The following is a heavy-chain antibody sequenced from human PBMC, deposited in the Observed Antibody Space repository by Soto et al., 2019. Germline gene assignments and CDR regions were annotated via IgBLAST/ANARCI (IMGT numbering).Heavy chain of an antibody. J-gene: IGHJ5*02. CDR1: GFTFSSYW. D-gene: IGHD3-3*01. CDR2: IKQDGSEK. Sequence: PGGSLRLSCAASGFTFSSYWMSWVRQAPGKGLEWVANIKQDGSEKYYVDSVKGRFTIPRDNAKNSLYLQMNSLRAEDTAVYYCARDKYYDFWSGSNWFDPWGQGTLVTVSS. CDR3: ARDKYYDFWSGSNWFDP. V-gene: IGHV3-7*01.